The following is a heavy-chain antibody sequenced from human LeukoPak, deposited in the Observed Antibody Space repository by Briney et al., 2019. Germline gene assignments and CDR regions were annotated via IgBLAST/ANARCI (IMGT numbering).Heavy chain of an antibody. Sequence: AGGSLRLSCAASGFTFSDYYMSWIRQAPGKGLEWVSYISSSGGTIYYADSVKGRFTISRDNAKNSLYLQMNSLRAEDTAVYYCARGLCSSTSCYAYYYYGMDVWGQGITVTVSS. CDR2: ISSSGGTI. CDR1: GFTFSDYY. V-gene: IGHV3-11*01. CDR3: ARGLCSSTSCYAYYYYGMDV. D-gene: IGHD2-2*01. J-gene: IGHJ6*02.